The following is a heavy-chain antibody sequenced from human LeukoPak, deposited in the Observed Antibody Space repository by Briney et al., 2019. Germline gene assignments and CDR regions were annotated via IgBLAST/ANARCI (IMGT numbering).Heavy chain of an antibody. V-gene: IGHV4-38-2*02. CDR3: ARDQTFMITPPGDAFDI. CDR2: TYHSGST. Sequence: PSETLSLTFTVSGYSISSGYYWGWIRQPPGKGLEWIGSTYHSGSTYYNPSLKSRVTISVDTSKNQFSLKLSSVTAADTAVYYCARDQTFMITPPGDAFDIWGQGTMVTVSS. J-gene: IGHJ3*02. D-gene: IGHD3-16*01. CDR1: GYSISSGYY.